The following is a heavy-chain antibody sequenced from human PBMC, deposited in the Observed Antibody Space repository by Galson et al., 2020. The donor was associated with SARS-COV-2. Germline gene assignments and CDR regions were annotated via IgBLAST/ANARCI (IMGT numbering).Heavy chain of an antibody. CDR3: ARILGDSSGWYWFDP. Sequence: SETMSLTCTVSGGSISSYYWSWIRQPPGKGLEWIGYIYYSGSTNYNPSLKSRVTISVDTSKNQFTLKLSSVTAADTAVYYCARILGDSSGWYWFDPWGQGTLVTVSS. CDR2: IYYSGST. V-gene: IGHV4-59*08. D-gene: IGHD6-19*01. CDR1: GGSISSYY. J-gene: IGHJ5*02.